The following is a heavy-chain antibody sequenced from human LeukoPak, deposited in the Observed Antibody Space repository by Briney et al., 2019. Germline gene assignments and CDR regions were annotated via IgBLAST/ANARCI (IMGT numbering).Heavy chain of an antibody. CDR2: IYYSGST. Sequence: PSETLSLTCTVSGGSISSYYWSWIRQPPGKGLEWIGYIYYSGSTNYNPSLKSRVAISVDTSKNQFSLKLSSVTAADTAVYYCARKSGGSGWPHTFDIWGQGTMVTVSS. CDR3: ARKSGGSGWPHTFDI. D-gene: IGHD6-19*01. CDR1: GGSISSYY. V-gene: IGHV4-59*01. J-gene: IGHJ3*02.